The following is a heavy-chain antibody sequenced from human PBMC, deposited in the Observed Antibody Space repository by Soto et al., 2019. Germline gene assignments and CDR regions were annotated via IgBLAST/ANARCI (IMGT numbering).Heavy chain of an antibody. D-gene: IGHD1-26*01. Sequence: QVQLVESGGGVVQPGRSLRLSCAASGFTFSSYGMHWVRQAPGKGLEWVAVIWYDGSNKYYADSVKGRFTISRDNSKNTLYLQMNSLRAEDTAVYYCARDWEIYYYYGMDVWGQGTTDTVSS. J-gene: IGHJ6*02. CDR2: IWYDGSNK. CDR1: GFTFSSYG. CDR3: ARDWEIYYYYGMDV. V-gene: IGHV3-33*01.